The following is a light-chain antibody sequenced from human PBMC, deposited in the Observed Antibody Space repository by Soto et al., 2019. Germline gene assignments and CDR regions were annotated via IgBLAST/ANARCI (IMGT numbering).Light chain of an antibody. V-gene: IGKV1-27*01. J-gene: IGKJ4*01. CDR3: QKYTSAPLT. CDR2: ATS. CDR1: QGIAPY. Sequence: DVQMTQSPSSLSAFVGDRVTITCRASQGIAPYLAWFQQKPGKVPKLLIYATSTLQSGVPSRFSGSGSGTDFTLTISSLQPEDVGTYYCQKYTSAPLTFCGGTKWELK.